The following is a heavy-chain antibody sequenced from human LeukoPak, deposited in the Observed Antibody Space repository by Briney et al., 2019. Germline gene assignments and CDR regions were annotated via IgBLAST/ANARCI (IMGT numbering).Heavy chain of an antibody. CDR2: IYTSGST. Sequence: SETLSLTCSVSGGSTNTHYWNWIRQPAGKGLEWIGRIYTSGSTNHNPSLKSRVIMSLDTSKSQFSLSLGSVTAADTAVYYCARDNNGLYFGVRGFDIWGQGKMVIVSS. V-gene: IGHV4-4*07. D-gene: IGHD3-3*01. CDR3: ARDNNGLYFGVRGFDI. CDR1: GGSTNTHY. J-gene: IGHJ3*02.